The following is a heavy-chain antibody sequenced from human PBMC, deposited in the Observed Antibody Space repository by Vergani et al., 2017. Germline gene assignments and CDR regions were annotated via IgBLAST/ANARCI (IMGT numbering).Heavy chain of an antibody. V-gene: IGHV3-30*02. CDR3: AKPTAAGTDWFDP. D-gene: IGHD6-13*01. J-gene: IGHJ5*02. CDR2: IRYDGSNK. CDR1: GFTFSSYG. Sequence: QVQLVESRGGVVQPGGSLRLSCAASGFTFSSYGMHWVRQAPGKGLEWVAFIRYDGSNKYYADSVKGRFTISRDNSKNTLYLQMNSLRAEDTAVYYCAKPTAAGTDWFDPWGQGTLVTVSS.